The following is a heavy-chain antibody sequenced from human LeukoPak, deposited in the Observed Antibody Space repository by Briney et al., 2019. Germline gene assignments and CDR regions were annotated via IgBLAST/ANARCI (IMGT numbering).Heavy chain of an antibody. CDR3: AKDLVLRYFDWAFDY. CDR2: ISYDGSNK. J-gene: IGHJ4*02. Sequence: GRSLRLSCAASGFTFSSYGMHWVRQAPGKGLEWVAVISYDGSNKYYADSVKGRFTISRDNSKHTLYLQMNSLRAEDTAVYYCAKDLVLRYFDWAFDYWGQGTLVTVSS. D-gene: IGHD3-9*01. CDR1: GFTFSSYG. V-gene: IGHV3-30*18.